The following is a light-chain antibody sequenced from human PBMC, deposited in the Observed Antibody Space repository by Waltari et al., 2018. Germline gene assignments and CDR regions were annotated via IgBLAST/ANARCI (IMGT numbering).Light chain of an antibody. Sequence: DIVMTQSPDSLAVSLGERATINCKSSQSVLYSSNNKKYLAWYQQKPGQPPKLLIYWASIRESGVPDRFSGSGSGTDFTLTISSLQAEDVAVYYCQQYYSTPPTFGQGTKVEIK. CDR1: QSVLYSSNNKKY. CDR2: WAS. V-gene: IGKV4-1*01. CDR3: QQYYSTPPT. J-gene: IGKJ1*01.